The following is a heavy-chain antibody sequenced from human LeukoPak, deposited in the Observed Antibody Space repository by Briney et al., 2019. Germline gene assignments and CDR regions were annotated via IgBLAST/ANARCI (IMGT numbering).Heavy chain of an antibody. Sequence: GVPLRLPCVVSGFMFSDYYMSWIRQSPGKGLEFISYSSGSGDDNYYTDSVQGRFTIDRDNAKNSLYLQLDSLNAEDTAVYYCASLYDSTGFCFDYWGQGALVTVSS. CDR3: ASLYDSTGFCFDY. J-gene: IGHJ4*02. CDR2: SSGSGDDN. D-gene: IGHD3-22*01. V-gene: IGHV3-11*01. CDR1: GFMFSDYY.